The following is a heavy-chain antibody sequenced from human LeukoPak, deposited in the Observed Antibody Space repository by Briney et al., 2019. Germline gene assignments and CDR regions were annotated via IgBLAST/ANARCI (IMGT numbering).Heavy chain of an antibody. CDR1: VFTFSNYG. J-gene: IGHJ3*02. CDR3: ARDRSGIYDAFDI. V-gene: IGHV3-30*03. Sequence: GRSLRLSCAAAVFTFSNYGIHWVRQAPGKGLEWVAVISKDGSNKDYADSVKGRFIISRDNSKNTLYLQMNSLRAEDTAVYYCARDRSGIYDAFDIWGQGTMVTVSS. D-gene: IGHD1-14*01. CDR2: ISKDGSNK.